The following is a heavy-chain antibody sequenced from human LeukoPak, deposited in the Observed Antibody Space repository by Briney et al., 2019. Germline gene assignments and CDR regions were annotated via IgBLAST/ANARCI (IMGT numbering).Heavy chain of an antibody. CDR1: GGSISSGGYY. Sequence: SETLSLTCTVSGGSISSGGYYWGWIRQHPGKGLEWIGYIYYSGSTYYNPSLKSRVTISVDTSKTQFSLKLSSVTAADTAVYYCARDRTMVRGLKDDYYGMDVWGQGTTVTVSS. CDR2: IYYSGST. CDR3: ARDRTMVRGLKDDYYGMDV. J-gene: IGHJ6*02. V-gene: IGHV4-31*03. D-gene: IGHD3-10*01.